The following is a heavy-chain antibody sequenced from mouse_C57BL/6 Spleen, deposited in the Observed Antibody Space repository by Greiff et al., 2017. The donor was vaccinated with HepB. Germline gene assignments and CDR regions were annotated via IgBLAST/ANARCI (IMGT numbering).Heavy chain of an antibody. Sequence: EVQLQQSGAELVRPGASVKLSCTASGFNIKDDYMHWVKQRPEQGLEWIGWIDPENGNTEYASKFQGKATITADTSSNTAYLQLSSLTSEDTAVYYCTGSYYYGSKVYFDYWGQGTTLTVSS. CDR2: IDPENGNT. D-gene: IGHD1-1*01. J-gene: IGHJ2*01. CDR3: TGSYYYGSKVYFDY. V-gene: IGHV14-4*01. CDR1: GFNIKDDY.